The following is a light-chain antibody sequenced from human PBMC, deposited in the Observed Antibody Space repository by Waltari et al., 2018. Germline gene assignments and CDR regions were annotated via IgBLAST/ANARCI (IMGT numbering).Light chain of an antibody. CDR1: QNILTY. CDR2: AAS. CDR3: QQCHSTPYT. Sequence: DIQMTQSPSSLSSSVGDKITITCRASQNILTYVNWYQQKPGKAPKLLIYAASSLEDGVPLRFSGSGSGTHFTLTISGLQPEDLATYYCQQCHSTPYTFGQGTKLEI. J-gene: IGKJ2*01. V-gene: IGKV1-39*01.